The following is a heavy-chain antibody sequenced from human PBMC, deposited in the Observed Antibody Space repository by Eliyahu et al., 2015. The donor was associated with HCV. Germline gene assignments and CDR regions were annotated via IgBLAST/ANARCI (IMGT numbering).Heavy chain of an antibody. V-gene: IGHV3-23*01. CDR3: VTLTTTDRGVIDYFDN. CDR2: XIDTSGNS. CDR1: GLXFRSKV. D-gene: IGHD3-10*01. Sequence: EVHLLESGGGLVQPGGSLGLSCAASGLXFRSKVIGWVRQGPGKGAEWVSXIDTSGNSNYADSVKGRLTISRDNPKNTVYLQMNSLRVEDTAVYYCVTLTTTDRGVIDYFDNWGQGTLVTVSS. J-gene: IGHJ4*02.